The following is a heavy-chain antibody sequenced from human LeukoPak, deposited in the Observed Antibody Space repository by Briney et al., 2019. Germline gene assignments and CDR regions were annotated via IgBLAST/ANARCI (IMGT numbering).Heavy chain of an antibody. J-gene: IGHJ4*02. D-gene: IGHD3-16*01. CDR3: ASGGF. V-gene: IGHV3-7*01. CDR1: GLSFSSSW. Sequence: GGSLRLSCAASGLSFSSSWMSWVRQVPVKGLEWVANIKEDGTEKDYVDSVKGRFTISRDNAKKSLFLQMDSLRVEDTAVYFCASGGFWGQGTLVTVSS. CDR2: IKEDGTEK.